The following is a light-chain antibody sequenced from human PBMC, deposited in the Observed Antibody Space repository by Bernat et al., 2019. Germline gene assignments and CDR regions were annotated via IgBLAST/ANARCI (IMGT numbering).Light chain of an antibody. CDR3: SSYTSTSTPYV. V-gene: IGLV2-14*03. J-gene: IGLJ1*01. CDR1: SSDVGAYNY. CDR2: GVT. Sequence: QSALTQPAYVSGSPGQSITISCTGTSSDVGAYNYVSWYQQHPGKAPKLMIYGVTDRPSGVSIRFSGSKSGNTASLTISGLQAEDEADYYCSSYTSTSTPYVFGTGTKVTVL.